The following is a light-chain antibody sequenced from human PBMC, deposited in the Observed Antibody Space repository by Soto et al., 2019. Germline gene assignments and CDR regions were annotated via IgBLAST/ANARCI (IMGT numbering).Light chain of an antibody. J-gene: IGKJ4*01. CDR2: AAS. CDR3: QQSYSTPLT. Sequence: DIQMTQSPSSLSASVGDRVTITSRASQSISSYVNWYQQKPGKAPKLLIYAASSLQSGVPSRFSGSGSGTDFTLTISSLQPEVFATYYCQQSYSTPLTFGGGTKVEIK. CDR1: QSISSY. V-gene: IGKV1-39*01.